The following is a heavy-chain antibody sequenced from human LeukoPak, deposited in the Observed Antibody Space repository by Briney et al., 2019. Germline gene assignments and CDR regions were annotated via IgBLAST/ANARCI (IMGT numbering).Heavy chain of an antibody. V-gene: IGHV4-39*01. D-gene: IGHD2-2*02. J-gene: IGHJ5*02. CDR3: ATNRYCSSTSCYRFDP. CDR1: GGSISSGSYY. CDR2: IYYSGST. Sequence: SGTLSLTCTVSGGSISSGSYYWGWIRQPPGKGLEWIGSIYYSGSTYYNPSLKSRVTISVDTSKNQFSLKLSSVTVADTAVYYCATNRYCSSTSCYRFDPWGQGTLVTVSS.